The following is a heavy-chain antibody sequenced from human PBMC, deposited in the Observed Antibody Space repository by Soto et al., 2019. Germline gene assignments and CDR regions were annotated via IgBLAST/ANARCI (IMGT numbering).Heavy chain of an antibody. CDR3: ARREIQGPIDY. CDR1: GYSISSSNW. Sequence: SEALSLTCAVSGYSISSSNWWGWIRQPPGKGLEWIGYIYYSGTTYYNPSLKSRVTMSVDTSKNQFSLKLTSVTAVDTAVYYCARREIQGPIDYWGQGTLVT. J-gene: IGHJ4*02. V-gene: IGHV4-28*01. D-gene: IGHD1-26*01. CDR2: IYYSGTT.